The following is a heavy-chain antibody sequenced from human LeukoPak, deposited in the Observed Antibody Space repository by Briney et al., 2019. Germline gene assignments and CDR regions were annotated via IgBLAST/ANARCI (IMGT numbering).Heavy chain of an antibody. CDR1: GGSFSGYY. CDR2: INHSGST. D-gene: IGHD3-10*01. J-gene: IGHJ5*02. CDR3: ARSSWFGERHPNWFDP. Sequence: PSETLSLTCAVYGGSFSGYYWSWIRQPPGKGLEWIGEINHSGSTNYNPSLKSRVTISVDTSKNQFSLKLSPVTAADTAVYYCARSSWFGERHPNWFDPWGQGTLVTVSS. V-gene: IGHV4-34*01.